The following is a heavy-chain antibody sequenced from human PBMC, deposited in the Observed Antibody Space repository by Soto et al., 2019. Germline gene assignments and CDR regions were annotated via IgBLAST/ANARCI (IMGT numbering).Heavy chain of an antibody. V-gene: IGHV1-69*13. CDR1: GGTFSTFG. Sequence: SAVKVSCKTSGGTFSTFGISWVRQAPGQGLEWMGGIIPFFGTAEYSQKFEDRITITADESTNTVYMDLRSLTSEDKAIYYCARTAPMDAGDKYYYDFWGQGALVTVSS. J-gene: IGHJ4*02. D-gene: IGHD3-16*01. CDR2: IIPFFGTA. CDR3: ARTAPMDAGDKYYYDF.